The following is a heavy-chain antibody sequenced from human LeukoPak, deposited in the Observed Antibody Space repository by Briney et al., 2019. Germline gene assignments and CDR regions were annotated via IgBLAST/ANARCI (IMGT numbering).Heavy chain of an antibody. CDR1: GDSISSYY. D-gene: IGHD6-13*01. Sequence: KPSETLSLTCTVSGDSISSYYWNWIRQPPGKGLEWIGYIYYSGSTNYNPSLKSRVTISVDTSKNQFSLKLSSVTAAATAVYYCARRHPNSSRLSRPMYFDYWGQGTLVTVSS. J-gene: IGHJ4*02. V-gene: IGHV4-59*01. CDR3: ARRHPNSSRLSRPMYFDY. CDR2: IYYSGST.